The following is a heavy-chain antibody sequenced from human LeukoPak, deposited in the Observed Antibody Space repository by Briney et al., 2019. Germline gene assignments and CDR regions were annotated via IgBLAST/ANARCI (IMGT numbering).Heavy chain of an antibody. Sequence: GGSLRLSCAASGFTFSSYAVSWVRQAPGKGLEWVSAISGSGGSTYYADSVKGRFTISRDNSKNTLYLQMNSLRAEDTAVYYCAKAWFGEFYNWFDPWGQGTLVTVSS. CDR1: GFTFSSYA. V-gene: IGHV3-23*01. J-gene: IGHJ5*02. D-gene: IGHD3-10*01. CDR2: ISGSGGST. CDR3: AKAWFGEFYNWFDP.